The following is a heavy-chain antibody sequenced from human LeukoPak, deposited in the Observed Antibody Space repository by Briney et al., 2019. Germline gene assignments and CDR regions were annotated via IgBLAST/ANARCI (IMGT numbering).Heavy chain of an antibody. CDR1: GFAFSSYS. Sequence: PGGSLRLSCAASGFAFSSYSMNWVRQAPGKGLEWMSSISSSSSYIYYADSVKGRFTISRDNAKNSLYLQMNSLRAEHTAVYYCARGPLYSSSWYGPLGYWGQGTLVTVSS. CDR2: ISSSSSYI. J-gene: IGHJ4*02. V-gene: IGHV3-21*01. D-gene: IGHD6-13*01. CDR3: ARGPLYSSSWYGPLGY.